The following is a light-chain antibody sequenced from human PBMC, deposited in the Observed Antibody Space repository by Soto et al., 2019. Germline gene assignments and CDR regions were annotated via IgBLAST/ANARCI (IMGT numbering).Light chain of an antibody. CDR1: STDFGRYNL. V-gene: IGLV2-23*01. CDR3: CSYVGSVM. CDR2: EGS. J-gene: IGLJ3*02. Sequence: QSALTQPPSVSGSPGQSITISCTGTSTDFGRYNLVSWYQHHPGKAPKLMIYEGSKRPSGVSNRFSGSKSGNTASLTISGLQAEDEADYYCCSYVGSVMFGGGTKLTVL.